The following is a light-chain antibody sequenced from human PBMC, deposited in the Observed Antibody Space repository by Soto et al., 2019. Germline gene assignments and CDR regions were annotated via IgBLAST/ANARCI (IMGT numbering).Light chain of an antibody. CDR3: LQHNSYPWT. V-gene: IGKV1-17*01. CDR2: AAS. CDR1: QGIRND. Sequence: DIPMTQSPSSLSASVGDRVTITWRASQGIRNDLNWYQQKPGKAPKRLIYAASSLHGGAPSRFSGSGSGTEFTLTISSLQPEDFATYYCLQHNSYPWTFGQGTRLEIK. J-gene: IGKJ2*02.